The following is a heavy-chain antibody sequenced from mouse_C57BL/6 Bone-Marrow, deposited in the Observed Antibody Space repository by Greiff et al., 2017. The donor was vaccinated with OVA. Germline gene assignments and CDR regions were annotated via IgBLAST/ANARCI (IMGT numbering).Heavy chain of an antibody. CDR3: ARNEDYYGSSLWFAY. D-gene: IGHD1-1*01. CDR2: IWSGGST. V-gene: IGHV2-2*01. CDR1: GFSLTSYG. J-gene: IGHJ3*01. Sequence: VQLQESGPGLVQPSQSLSITCTVSGFSLTSYGVHWVRQSPGKGLEWLGVIWSGGSTDYNAAFISRLSISKDNSKSQVFFKMNSLQADDTAIYYCARNEDYYGSSLWFAYWGQGTLVTVSA.